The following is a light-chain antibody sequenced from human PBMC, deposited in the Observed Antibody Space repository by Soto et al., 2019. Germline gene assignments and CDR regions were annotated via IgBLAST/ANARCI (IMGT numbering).Light chain of an antibody. Sequence: EIVLTQSPATLSFFPGETATLSCRASQSVRTYLAWYQQKPGQAPRLLISNASNRATGIPARFSGSGSGTDFTLTISSLEAEDFAVYYCHQRSNWPLTFGGGTKVEIK. CDR1: QSVRTY. J-gene: IGKJ4*01. CDR3: HQRSNWPLT. CDR2: NAS. V-gene: IGKV3-11*01.